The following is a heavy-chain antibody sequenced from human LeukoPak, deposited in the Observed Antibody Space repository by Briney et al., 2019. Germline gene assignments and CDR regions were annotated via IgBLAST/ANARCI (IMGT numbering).Heavy chain of an antibody. CDR3: AKDRIVLGYCSSTSCFRSVYFDY. CDR1: GFTFSSYA. CDR2: ISGSGGST. D-gene: IGHD2-2*01. Sequence: PGGSLRLSCAASGFTFSSYAMSWVRQAPGKGLEWVSAISGSGGSTYYADSVKGRFTISRDNSKNTLYLQMNSLRAEDTAVYYCAKDRIVLGYCSSTSCFRSVYFDYWGQGTLVTVSS. V-gene: IGHV3-23*01. J-gene: IGHJ4*02.